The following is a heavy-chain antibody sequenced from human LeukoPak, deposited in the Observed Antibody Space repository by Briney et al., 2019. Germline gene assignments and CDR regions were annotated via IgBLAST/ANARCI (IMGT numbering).Heavy chain of an antibody. CDR2: ISGSGDNT. D-gene: IGHD3-22*01. J-gene: IGHJ4*02. CDR3: AKGSHYDSSGSFYLDY. Sequence: GGFLRLSCAASGFTFSSYDMSWVRQAPGKGMEWVSGISGSGDNTYYADSVKGRFTISRDNSKNTLYVQVNSLGTEDTAAYYCAKGSHYDSSGSFYLDYWGQGTLVTVSS. V-gene: IGHV3-23*01. CDR1: GFTFSSYD.